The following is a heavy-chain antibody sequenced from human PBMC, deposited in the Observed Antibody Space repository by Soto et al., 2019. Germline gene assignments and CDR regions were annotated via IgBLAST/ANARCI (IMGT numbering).Heavy chain of an antibody. J-gene: IGHJ6*02. CDR2: ISGSGGST. CDR3: AKPAAYYDFWSGSRAVGMDV. V-gene: IGHV3-23*01. CDR1: GFTFSSYA. Sequence: HPGGSLRLSCAASGFTFSSYAMSWVRQAPGKGLEWVSAISGSGGSTYYADSVKGRFTISRDNSKNTLYLQMNSLRAEDTAVYYCAKPAAYYDFWSGSRAVGMDVWGQGTTVTVYS. D-gene: IGHD3-3*01.